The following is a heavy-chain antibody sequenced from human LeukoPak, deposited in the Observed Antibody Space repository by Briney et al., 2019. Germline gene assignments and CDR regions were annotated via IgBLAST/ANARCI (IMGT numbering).Heavy chain of an antibody. V-gene: IGHV4-34*01. Sequence: PSETLSLTCAVYGGSFSGYYWSWIRQPPGKELEWIGEINHSGSTNYNPSLKSRVTISVDTSKNQFSLKLSSVTAADTAVYYCARGKRWLQPTYFDYWGQGTLVTVSS. J-gene: IGHJ4*02. D-gene: IGHD5-24*01. CDR2: INHSGST. CDR1: GGSFSGYY. CDR3: ARGKRWLQPTYFDY.